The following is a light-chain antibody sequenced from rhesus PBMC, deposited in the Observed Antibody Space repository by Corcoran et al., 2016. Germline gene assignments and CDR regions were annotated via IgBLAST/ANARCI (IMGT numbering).Light chain of an antibody. J-gene: IGKJ2*01. CDR2: KAF. Sequence: DIQMTQSPSSLSASVGDRVTITCQASQGISYNLAWYQPKPGKVPKLLIYKAFTLQSGVPSRFSGSGSGTYYTLNISSLQPEDFATYYSQHGYGTPYSFGQGTKVEIK. CDR1: QGISYN. CDR3: QHGYGTPYS. V-gene: IGKV1-25*01.